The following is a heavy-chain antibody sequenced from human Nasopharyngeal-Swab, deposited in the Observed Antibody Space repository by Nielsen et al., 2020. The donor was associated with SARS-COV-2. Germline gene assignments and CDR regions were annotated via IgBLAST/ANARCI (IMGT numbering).Heavy chain of an antibody. J-gene: IGHJ5*02. CDR2: IYYSGST. D-gene: IGHD3-3*01. Sequence: PGKGLEWIGSIYYSGSTYYNPSLKSRVTISVDTSKNQFSLKLSSVTAADTAVYYCARVRVLRFLEWQTKGGFDPWGQGTLVTVSS. V-gene: IGHV4-39*07. CDR3: ARVRVLRFLEWQTKGGFDP.